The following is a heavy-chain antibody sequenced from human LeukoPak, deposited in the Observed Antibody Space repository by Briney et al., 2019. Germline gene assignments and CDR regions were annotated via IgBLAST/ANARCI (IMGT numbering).Heavy chain of an antibody. Sequence: GGSLRLSCAASGFSFNSYGMHWVRQAPGKGLEWVAVVSYDGSNKYYADSVKGRFTISRDNAKNTVYLQMNSLSAEDTAVYYCPKTLIGYGSYSRYYYYGLDVWGQGTTVTVSS. V-gene: IGHV3-30*18. CDR1: GFSFNSYG. CDR2: VSYDGSNK. J-gene: IGHJ6*02. D-gene: IGHD1-26*01. CDR3: PKTLIGYGSYSRYYYYGLDV.